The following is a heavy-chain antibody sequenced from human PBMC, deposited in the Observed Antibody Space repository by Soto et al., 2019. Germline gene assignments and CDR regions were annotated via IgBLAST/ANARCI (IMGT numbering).Heavy chain of an antibody. J-gene: IGHJ6*02. CDR2: ISSSSSYI. V-gene: IGHV3-21*01. CDR1: GFTFSSYS. D-gene: IGHD6-13*01. Sequence: EVQLVESGGGLVKPGGSLRLSCAASGFTFSSYSMNWVRQAPGKGLEWVSSISSSSSYIYYADSVKGRFTISRDNAKNSLYLQMNSLRAEDTAVYYCASRCNSSSWYYYYYYGMDVWGQGTTVTVSS. CDR3: ASRCNSSSWYYYYYYGMDV.